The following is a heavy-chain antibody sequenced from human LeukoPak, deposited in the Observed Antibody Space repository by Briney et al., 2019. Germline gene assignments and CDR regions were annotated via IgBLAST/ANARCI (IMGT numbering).Heavy chain of an antibody. CDR1: GYSINSGYH. J-gene: IGHJ4*02. V-gene: IGHV4-38-2*02. Sequence: SETLSLTCIVSGYSINSGYHWGWIRQPPGKGLEWIGSIYHSGSTYYNPSLKSRVTISIDTSKNQFSLKLSSVTAADTAVYYCARPAAYDILTGYPQEYYFDYWGQGTLVTVSS. CDR2: IYHSGST. CDR3: ARPAAYDILTGYPQEYYFDY. D-gene: IGHD3-9*01.